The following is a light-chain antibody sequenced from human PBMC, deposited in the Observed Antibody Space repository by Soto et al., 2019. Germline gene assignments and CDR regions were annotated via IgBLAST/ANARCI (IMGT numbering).Light chain of an antibody. V-gene: IGKV3-20*01. CDR3: QQYGSGT. J-gene: IGKJ1*01. CDR2: GAS. Sequence: ENVLRQSPGTLSLSKGERATLSFRASQSVSSSYLAWYQQKPGQAPRLLIYGASSRATGIPDRFSGSGSGTDFTLTISRLEPEDFAVYYCQQYGSGTFGQGTKVDI. CDR1: QSVSSSY.